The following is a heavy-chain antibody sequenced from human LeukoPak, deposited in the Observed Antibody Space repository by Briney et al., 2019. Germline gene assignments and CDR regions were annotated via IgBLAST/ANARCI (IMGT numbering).Heavy chain of an antibody. CDR2: IYYSGST. CDR1: GGSISSYY. Sequence: SETLSLTCTVSGGSISSYYWSWIRQPPGKGLEWIGYIYYSGSTNYNPSLKSRVTISVDTSKNQFSLKLSSVTAADTAVYYCARPRHSGSLGAFDIWGQGTMVTVSS. CDR3: ARPRHSGSLGAFDI. V-gene: IGHV4-59*08. D-gene: IGHD1-26*01. J-gene: IGHJ3*02.